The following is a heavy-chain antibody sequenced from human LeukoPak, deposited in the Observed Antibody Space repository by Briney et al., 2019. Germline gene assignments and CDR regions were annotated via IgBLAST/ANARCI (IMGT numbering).Heavy chain of an antibody. CDR3: ARVDCRGGSCYSEFDY. CDR1: GYTFTGYY. Sequence: ASVKVSCKASGYTFTGYYMHWVRQAPGQGLEWMGWINPNSGGTNYAQKFQGRVTMTRDTSISTAYMELSRLRSDDTAVYYCARVDCRGGSCYSEFDYWGQGTLVTVSS. D-gene: IGHD2-15*01. V-gene: IGHV1-2*02. CDR2: INPNSGGT. J-gene: IGHJ4*02.